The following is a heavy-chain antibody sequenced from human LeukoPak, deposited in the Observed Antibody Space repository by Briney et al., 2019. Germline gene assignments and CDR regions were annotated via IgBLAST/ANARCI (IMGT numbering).Heavy chain of an antibody. CDR3: ARDRERIWRRTYFDY. J-gene: IGHJ4*02. CDR1: GGTLSSYA. V-gene: IGHV1-46*01. Sequence: ASVKVSCKASGGTLSSYAISWVRQAPGQGLEWMGIINPSGSSTTYAQKFQGRVTMTRDMSTSTVYMELSSLRSEDTAVYYCARDRERIWRRTYFDYWGQGTLVTVSS. CDR2: INPSGSST. D-gene: IGHD2-15*01.